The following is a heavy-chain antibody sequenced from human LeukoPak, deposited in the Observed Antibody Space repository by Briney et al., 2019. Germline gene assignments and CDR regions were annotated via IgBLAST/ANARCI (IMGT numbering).Heavy chain of an antibody. J-gene: IGHJ1*01. Sequence: ASVKVSCKASGYTFTSYAMHWVRQAPGQRLEWMGWINAGNGNTKYSQKFQGRVTITRDTSASTAYMEPSSLRSEDTAVYYCARGDIVVVPAAREYFQHWGQGTLVTVSS. CDR2: INAGNGNT. V-gene: IGHV1-3*01. CDR1: GYTFTSYA. D-gene: IGHD2-2*01. CDR3: ARGDIVVVPAAREYFQH.